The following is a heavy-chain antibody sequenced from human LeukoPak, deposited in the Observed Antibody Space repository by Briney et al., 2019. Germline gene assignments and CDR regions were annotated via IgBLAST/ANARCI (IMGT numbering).Heavy chain of an antibody. Sequence: GKSLRLCCAASGFTFSSYGMHWVRQAPAKGLEWVSVIWYDGSNKYYADSVKGRFTISRDNSKNTLYLQMNSLRAEDTAVYYCARGIEIAPGDWFDPWGQGTLVTVSS. D-gene: IGHD6-13*01. CDR3: ARGIEIAPGDWFDP. V-gene: IGHV3-33*01. CDR1: GFTFSSYG. J-gene: IGHJ5*02. CDR2: IWYDGSNK.